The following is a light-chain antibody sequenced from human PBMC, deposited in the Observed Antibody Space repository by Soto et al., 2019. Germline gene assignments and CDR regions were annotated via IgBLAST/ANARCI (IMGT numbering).Light chain of an antibody. Sequence: QSALTQPPSASGSPGQSVTISCTGTSSDVGAYNYVSWYQQHPGKAPKLMIYEVTKRPSGVPDRFSGSKSGNTFSLTVSGLQAEDEADYYCSSYADSISVLFGGGTKLTVL. CDR1: SSDVGAYNY. CDR3: SSYADSISVL. V-gene: IGLV2-8*01. J-gene: IGLJ3*02. CDR2: EVT.